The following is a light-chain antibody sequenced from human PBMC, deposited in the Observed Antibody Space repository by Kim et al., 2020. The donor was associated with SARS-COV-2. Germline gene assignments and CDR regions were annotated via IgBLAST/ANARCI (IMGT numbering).Light chain of an antibody. CDR1: HAISTS. CDR3: QQYYSTRGLWS. J-gene: IGKJ1*01. V-gene: IGKV1-NL1*01. Sequence: DTVTITWRSSHAISTSFAWLQQKSGKAPTLLVYAASKLKSGVPTRFSGSGSGTDFTLTINILQAEDFATYHCQQYYSTRGLWSFGQGAKVDIK. CDR2: AAS.